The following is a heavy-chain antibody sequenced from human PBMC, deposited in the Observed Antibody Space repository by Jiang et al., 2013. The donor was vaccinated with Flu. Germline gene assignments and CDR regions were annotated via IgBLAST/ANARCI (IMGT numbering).Heavy chain of an antibody. CDR3: VKGVGAKLPALD. Sequence: GLVQPGGSLRLSCSVSGFTFSSYAMHWVRQAPGKGLEYVSAISSNGGSTYYADSVKGRFTISRDNSKNTLYLQMSSLRAEDTAVYYCVKGVGAKLPALDWGQGTLVTVSS. D-gene: IGHD1-26*01. J-gene: IGHJ4*02. CDR1: GFTFSSYA. V-gene: IGHV3-64D*08. CDR2: ISSNGGST.